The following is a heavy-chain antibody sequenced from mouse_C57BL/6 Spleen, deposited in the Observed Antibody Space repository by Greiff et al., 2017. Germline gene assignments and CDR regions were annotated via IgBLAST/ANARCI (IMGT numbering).Heavy chain of an antibody. CDR1: GYTFTEYT. D-gene: IGHD1-1*01. V-gene: IGHV1-62-2*01. CDR2: FYPGSGSI. J-gene: IGHJ2*01. Sequence: QVQLQQSGAELVKPGASVKLSCKASGYTFTEYTIHWVKQRSGQGLEWIGWFYPGSGSIKYNEKFKDKATLTADKSSSTVYMELSRLTSEDSAVXFCARHEDVTTVVATKGTYFDYWGQGTTLTVSS. CDR3: ARHEDVTTVVATKGTYFDY.